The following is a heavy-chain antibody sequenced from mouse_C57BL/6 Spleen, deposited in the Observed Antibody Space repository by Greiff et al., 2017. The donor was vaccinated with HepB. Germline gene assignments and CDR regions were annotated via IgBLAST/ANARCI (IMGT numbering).Heavy chain of an antibody. Sequence: VQLQQSVAELVRPGASVKLSCTASGFNIKNTYMHWVKQRPEQGLEWIGRIDPANGNTKYAPKFQGKATITADTSSNTAYMQLSSLTSEDTAIYYCARPITTVVGYYYAMDYWGQGTSVTVSS. V-gene: IGHV14-3*01. CDR1: GFNIKNTY. CDR2: IDPANGNT. D-gene: IGHD1-1*01. CDR3: ARPITTVVGYYYAMDY. J-gene: IGHJ4*01.